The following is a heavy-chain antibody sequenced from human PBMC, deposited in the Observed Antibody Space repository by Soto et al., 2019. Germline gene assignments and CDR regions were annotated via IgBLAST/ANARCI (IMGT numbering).Heavy chain of an antibody. CDR1: GGSISSYY. J-gene: IGHJ5*02. V-gene: IGHV4-59*04. CDR2: IYYTGNT. Sequence: SETLSLTCTVSGGSISSYYWSWIRQPPGKGLEWIASIYYTGNTFYNPSLKSRVTLSVDTSKNQFSLKLSSVTAADTALYYCARHTWGRQRGWFDPWGQGTLVTVSS. CDR3: ARHTWGRQRGWFDP. D-gene: IGHD2-2*01.